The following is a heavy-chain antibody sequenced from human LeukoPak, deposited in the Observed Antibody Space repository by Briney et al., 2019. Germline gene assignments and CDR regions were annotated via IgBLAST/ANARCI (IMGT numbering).Heavy chain of an antibody. CDR3: ARGYGVVISTPYYYGMDV. J-gene: IGHJ6*02. V-gene: IGHV4-59*01. CDR1: GGSISSYY. CDR2: IYYSGST. Sequence: KPSETLSLTCTVSGGSISSYYWSWIRQPPGKGLEWIGYIYYSGSTNYNPSLKSRVTISVDTSKNQFSLKLSSVTAADTAVYYCARGYGVVISTPYYYGMDVWGQGTTVTVSS. D-gene: IGHD3-3*01.